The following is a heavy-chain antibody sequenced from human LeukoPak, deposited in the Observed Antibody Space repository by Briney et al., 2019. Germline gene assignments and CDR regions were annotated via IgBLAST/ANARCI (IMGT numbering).Heavy chain of an antibody. Sequence: SVKVSCRASGGTFSSYAISWVRQAPGQGLEWMGRIIPIFGTANYAQKFQGRVTTTTDESTSTAYMELSSLRSEDTAVYYCARDISAFGYSYESWGQGTLVTVSS. CDR2: IIPIFGTA. D-gene: IGHD5-18*01. J-gene: IGHJ4*02. V-gene: IGHV1-69*05. CDR3: ARDISAFGYSYES. CDR1: GGTFSSYA.